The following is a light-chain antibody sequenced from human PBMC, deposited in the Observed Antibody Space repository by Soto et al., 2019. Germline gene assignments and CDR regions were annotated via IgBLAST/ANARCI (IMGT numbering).Light chain of an antibody. CDR3: QQYNKWPQT. V-gene: IGKV3-11*01. CDR1: QSLNTY. Sequence: EVVLTQSPATLSLSPGERATLSCRATQSLNTYLAWYQQKPGQAPRLLIYDVSNRATGIPARFSGGGSGTDFTLTISSLEPEDFAVYYCQQYNKWPQTFGQGTRLEIK. CDR2: DVS. J-gene: IGKJ5*01.